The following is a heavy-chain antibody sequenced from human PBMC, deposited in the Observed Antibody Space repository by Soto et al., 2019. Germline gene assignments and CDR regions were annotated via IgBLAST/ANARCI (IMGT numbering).Heavy chain of an antibody. CDR1: GFSFSDYY. Sequence: ESGGGLVKPGGSLRLSCAASGFSFSDYYMSWIRQAPGKGLEWVSYISSSSSYTNYADSVKGRFTISRDNAKNSLYLQMNSLRAEDTAVYSCPRDQDWFDPWGQGTLVTVSS. J-gene: IGHJ5*02. CDR2: ISSSSSYT. V-gene: IGHV3-11*05. CDR3: PRDQDWFDP.